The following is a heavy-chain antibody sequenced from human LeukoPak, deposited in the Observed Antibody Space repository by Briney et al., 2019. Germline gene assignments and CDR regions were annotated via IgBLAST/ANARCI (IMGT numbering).Heavy chain of an antibody. CDR3: VRSDYYDSSGYDPFDY. CDR1: GFTFDDYA. CDR2: ISWNSGSI. D-gene: IGHD3-22*01. Sequence: GGSLRLSCAASGFTFDDYAMHWVRQAPGKGLEWVSGISWNSGSIGYADSVKGRFTISRDNAKNSLYLQMNSLRAEDTAVYYCVRSDYYDSSGYDPFDYWGQGTLVTVSS. J-gene: IGHJ4*02. V-gene: IGHV3-9*01.